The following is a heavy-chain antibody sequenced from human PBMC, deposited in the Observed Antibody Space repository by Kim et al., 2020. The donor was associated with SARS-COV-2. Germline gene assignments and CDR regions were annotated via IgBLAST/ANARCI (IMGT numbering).Heavy chain of an antibody. Sequence: GGSLRLSCAASGFTFSSYGMHWVRQAPGKGLEWVAGIWCDGSSIDYADSVKGRFTISRDNSKNTLYLQMNSLRAEDTAVYYCTKDNWSGVYYGGVGDWG. CDR1: GFTFSSYG. D-gene: IGHD1-20*01. J-gene: IGHJ1*01. V-gene: IGHV3-33*03. CDR2: IWCDGSSI. CDR3: TKDNWSGVYYGGVGD.